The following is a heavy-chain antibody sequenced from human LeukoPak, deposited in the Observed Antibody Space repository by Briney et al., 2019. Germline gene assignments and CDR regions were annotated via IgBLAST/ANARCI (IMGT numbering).Heavy chain of an antibody. CDR3: ARSLPIAVAAPAAIGYYYHYMDV. D-gene: IGHD6-19*01. Sequence: GASVKVSCKASGYTFTSYAMHWVRQAPGQRLEWMGWINAGNGNTKYSQEFQGRVTITRDTSASTAYMELSSLRSEDMAVYYCARSLPIAVAAPAAIGYYYHYMDVWGKGTTVTVSS. J-gene: IGHJ6*03. CDR2: INAGNGNT. CDR1: GYTFTSYA. V-gene: IGHV1-3*03.